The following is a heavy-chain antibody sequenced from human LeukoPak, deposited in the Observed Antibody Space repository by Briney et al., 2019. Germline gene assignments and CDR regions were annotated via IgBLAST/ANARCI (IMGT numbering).Heavy chain of an antibody. J-gene: IGHJ4*02. CDR1: GFTFSIYA. CDR3: AKDLASVDYYDSSGYYF. V-gene: IGHV3-23*01. D-gene: IGHD3-22*01. CDR2: ISGSGGST. Sequence: GGSLRLSCAASGFTFSIYAMSWVRQAPGKGLEWVSAISGSGGSTYYADSVKGRFTISRDNSKNTLYLQMNSLRAEDTAVYYCAKDLASVDYYDSSGYYFGGQGTLVTVSS.